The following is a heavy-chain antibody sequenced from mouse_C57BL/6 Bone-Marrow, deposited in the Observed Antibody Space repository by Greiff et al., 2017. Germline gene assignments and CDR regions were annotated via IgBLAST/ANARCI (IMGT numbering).Heavy chain of an antibody. CDR2: IYPRSGNT. J-gene: IGHJ4*01. Sequence: VQLQQSGAELARPGASVKLSCKASGYTFTSYGISWVKQRTGQGLEWIGEIYPRSGNTYYNEKFKGKATLTADKSSSTAYMELRSLTSEDSAVYFCAREENWVYAMDYWGQGTSVTVSS. CDR3: AREENWVYAMDY. D-gene: IGHD4-1*01. V-gene: IGHV1-81*01. CDR1: GYTFTSYG.